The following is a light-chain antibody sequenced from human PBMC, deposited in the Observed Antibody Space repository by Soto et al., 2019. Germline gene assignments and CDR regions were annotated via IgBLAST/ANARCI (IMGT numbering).Light chain of an antibody. CDR3: QQRSNWLT. CDR2: DAS. CDR1: QSVSSY. Sequence: EIVLTQSPATLSLSPGERATLSCRASQSVSSYLAGYQQKPVQAPRLLIHDASNRATGIPARFSGSGSGTEFTLNISSLEPEDFAVYYCQQRSNWLTFGGGTKVDIK. J-gene: IGKJ4*01. V-gene: IGKV3-11*01.